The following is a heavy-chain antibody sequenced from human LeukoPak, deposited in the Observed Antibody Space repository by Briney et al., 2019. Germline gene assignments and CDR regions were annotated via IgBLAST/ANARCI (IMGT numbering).Heavy chain of an antibody. V-gene: IGHV3-23*01. J-gene: IGHJ4*02. CDR3: AKAPVTSCRGAYCYPFDY. CDR1: GFTFSSYS. D-gene: IGHD2-21*01. CDR2: TSSSDAGT. Sequence: PGGSLRLSCAASGFTFSSYSMNWVRQAPGKGLEWVSATSSSDAGTYYADSVRGRFTISRDNSKNTLYLQMNSLRAEDAAVYYCAKAPVTSCRGAYCYPFDYWGQGTLVTVSS.